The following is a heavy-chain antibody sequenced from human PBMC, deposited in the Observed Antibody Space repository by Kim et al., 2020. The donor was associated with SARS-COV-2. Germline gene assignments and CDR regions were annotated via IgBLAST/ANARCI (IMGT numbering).Heavy chain of an antibody. D-gene: IGHD3-16*01. Sequence: VKGRFTISRANAKTSLYLQMNSLRAEDTALYYCAKGIWGSGYYYYYYYMDVWGKGTTVTVSS. V-gene: IGHV3-9*01. CDR3: AKGIWGSGYYYYYYYMDV. J-gene: IGHJ6*03.